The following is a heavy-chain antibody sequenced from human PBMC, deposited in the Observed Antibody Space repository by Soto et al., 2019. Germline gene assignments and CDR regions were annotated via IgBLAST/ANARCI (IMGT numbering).Heavy chain of an antibody. CDR1: GGSTSSGGYY. CDR2: VYYSGST. Sequence: PSETLSLTCTVSGGSTSSGGYYWSWIRQYPGKGLEWIGFVYYSGSTYYNPSLKSRVIISVDTSKKQFSLKLSSVTAADTAVYYCARDRSRGSIGDYWGQGTLVTSPQ. CDR3: ARDRSRGSIGDY. J-gene: IGHJ4*02. V-gene: IGHV4-31*03. D-gene: IGHD3-10*01.